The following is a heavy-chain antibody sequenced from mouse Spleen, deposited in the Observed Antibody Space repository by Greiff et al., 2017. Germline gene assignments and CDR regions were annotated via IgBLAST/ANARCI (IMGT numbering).Heavy chain of an antibody. Sequence: VQLQQPGAELVRPGTSVKLSCKASGYTFTSYWMHWVKQRPGQGLEWIGVIDPSDSYTNYNQKFKGKATLTVDTSSSTAYMQLSSLTSEDSAVYYCARWRTGTLDYWGQGTTLTVSS. V-gene: IGHV1-59*01. CDR2: IDPSDSYT. CDR3: ARWRTGTLDY. CDR1: GYTFTSYW. J-gene: IGHJ2*01. D-gene: IGHD4-1*01.